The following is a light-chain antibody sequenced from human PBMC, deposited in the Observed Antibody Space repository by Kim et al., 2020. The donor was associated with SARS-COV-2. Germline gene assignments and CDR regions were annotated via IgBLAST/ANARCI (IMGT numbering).Light chain of an antibody. V-gene: IGLV1-47*01. Sequence: QSVLTQPPSASGTPGQRVTISCSGSSSNIGSNDVCWFQQLPGTAPKILIYRNNQWPSAVPERFSGSNSGTSASLAISGLRSEDEADYYCAAWDGSLSGWVFGGGTQLTVL. CDR1: SSNIGSND. CDR2: RNN. CDR3: AAWDGSLSGWV. J-gene: IGLJ3*02.